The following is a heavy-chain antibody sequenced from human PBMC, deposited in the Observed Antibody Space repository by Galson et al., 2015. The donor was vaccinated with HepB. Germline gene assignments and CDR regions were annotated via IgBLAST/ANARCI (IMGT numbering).Heavy chain of an antibody. V-gene: IGHV4-59*01. Sequence: LSLTCTVSGGSISSSYWSWIRQPPGKGLEWIGYIYYSGSTKYNPSFMSRVTISVDTSKNHFSLKLRSVTAADTAVYYCARGTTYYYESGGYHYPPLELDYWGQGILVTVSS. CDR2: IYYSGST. D-gene: IGHD3-22*01. CDR1: GGSISSSY. J-gene: IGHJ4*01. CDR3: ARGTTYYYESGGYHYPPLELDY.